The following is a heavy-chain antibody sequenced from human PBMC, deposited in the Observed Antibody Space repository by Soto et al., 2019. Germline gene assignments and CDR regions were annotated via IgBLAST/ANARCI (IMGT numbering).Heavy chain of an antibody. D-gene: IGHD3-3*01. Sequence: PGGSLRLSCAASGFTFSSYAMSWVRQAPGKGLEWVSAISGSSGSTYYADSVKGRFTISRDNSKNTLYLQMNSLRAEDTAVYYCAKCITIFGVVIIVHYYYMDVWGKGTTVTVSS. CDR2: ISGSSGST. CDR3: AKCITIFGVVIIVHYYYMDV. CDR1: GFTFSSYA. J-gene: IGHJ6*03. V-gene: IGHV3-23*01.